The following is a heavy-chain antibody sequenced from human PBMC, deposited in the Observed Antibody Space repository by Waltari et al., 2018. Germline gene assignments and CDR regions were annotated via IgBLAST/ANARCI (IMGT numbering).Heavy chain of an antibody. Sequence: EVQLVESGGGLVQPGGSLRLSCAASGFTFSSYEMNWVRQAPGKGLEWVSYISSSGSTIYYADSVKGRFTISRDNAKNSLYLQMNSLRAEDTAVYYCARAVGATRAVDIWGQGTMVTVSS. J-gene: IGHJ3*02. CDR1: GFTFSSYE. CDR3: ARAVGATRAVDI. V-gene: IGHV3-48*03. CDR2: ISSSGSTI. D-gene: IGHD1-26*01.